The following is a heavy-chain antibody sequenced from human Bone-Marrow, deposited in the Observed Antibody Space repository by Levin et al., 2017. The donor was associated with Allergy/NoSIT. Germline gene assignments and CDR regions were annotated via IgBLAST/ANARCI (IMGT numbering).Heavy chain of an antibody. V-gene: IGHV3-49*03. CDR3: SRDRSGSWFFER. Sequence: GGSLRLSCTASGFTFGDFAVTWFRQAPGKGLEWVGFIRSKTYGGTTEYAASVQGRFSISRDDSKSIAYLQMNSLKIEDTALYYCSRDRSGSWFFERWGRGTLVTVSS. D-gene: IGHD6-25*01. CDR2: IRSKTYGGTT. CDR1: GFTFGDFA. J-gene: IGHJ2*01.